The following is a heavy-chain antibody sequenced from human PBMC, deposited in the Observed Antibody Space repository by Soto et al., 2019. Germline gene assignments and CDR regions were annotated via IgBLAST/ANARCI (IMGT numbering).Heavy chain of an antibody. V-gene: IGHV4-34*01. J-gene: IGHJ6*02. CDR3: ARGRTGNYYYYYGMDV. Sequence: QVQLQQWGAGLLKPSETLSLTCAVYGGSFSGYYWSWIRQPPGKGLEWIGEINHSGGTNYNPSLKSRVTISVDTSKNQFSLKLSSVTAADTAVYYCARGRTGNYYYYYGMDVWGQGTTVTVSS. CDR1: GGSFSGYY. CDR2: INHSGGT.